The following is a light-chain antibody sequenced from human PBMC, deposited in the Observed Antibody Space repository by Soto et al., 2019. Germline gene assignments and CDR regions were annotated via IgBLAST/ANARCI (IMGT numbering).Light chain of an antibody. CDR3: RHYINSQWT. J-gene: IGKJ1*01. V-gene: IGKV3-20*01. CDR1: QSVSSTY. Sequence: EIVLTQSPGTLSLSPGERATLSCRPSQSVSSTYLGWYQQKPGQAPRLLIYAASSRATDIPDRFSGGAPATDFTLTISRLEPEDFAVYYCRHYINSQWTFGQGTKVEIK. CDR2: AAS.